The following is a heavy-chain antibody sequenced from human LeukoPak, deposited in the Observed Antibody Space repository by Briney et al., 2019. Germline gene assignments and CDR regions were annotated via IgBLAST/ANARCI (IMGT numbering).Heavy chain of an antibody. CDR1: GYTFTSYA. CDR3: ARVGGSGYDPFDY. V-gene: IGHV1-3*01. D-gene: IGHD5-12*01. Sequence: ASVKVSCKASGYTFTSYAMHWVRQAPGQRLEWMGWINAGNGNTKYSQKFQGRVTITRDTSASTAYMELSSLRSEDTAVYYCARVGGSGYDPFDYWGQGTLVTVSS. J-gene: IGHJ4*02. CDR2: INAGNGNT.